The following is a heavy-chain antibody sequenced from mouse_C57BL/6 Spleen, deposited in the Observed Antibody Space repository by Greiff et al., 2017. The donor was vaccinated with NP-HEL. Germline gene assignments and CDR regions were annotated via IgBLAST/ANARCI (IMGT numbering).Heavy chain of an antibody. Sequence: QVQLKESGAELVRPGASVTLSCKASGYTFTDYEMHWVKQTPVHGLEWIGAIDPETGGTAYNQKFKGKAILTADKSSSTAYMELRSLTSEDSAVYYCTRIYYDYESPLDYWGQGTTLTVSS. CDR3: TRIYYDYESPLDY. V-gene: IGHV1-15*01. CDR1: GYTFTDYE. J-gene: IGHJ2*01. D-gene: IGHD2-4*01. CDR2: IDPETGGT.